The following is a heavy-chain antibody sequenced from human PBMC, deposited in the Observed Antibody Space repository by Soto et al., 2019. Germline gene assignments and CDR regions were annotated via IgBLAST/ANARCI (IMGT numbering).Heavy chain of an antibody. D-gene: IGHD3-22*01. CDR2: IIPIIGII. V-gene: IGHV1-69*08. Sequence: QVQLVQSGAEVKKPGSSVKVSCKASGGTFSTYTITWVRQAPGQGLEWMGRIIPIIGIINYAQKFQGRVTLNADKCTGTAYMELTRLRSDYTAVYYCAGDPDTHYYASHASSYPWGQGTLVTVSS. CDR1: GGTFSTYT. CDR3: AGDPDTHYYASHASSYP. J-gene: IGHJ5*02.